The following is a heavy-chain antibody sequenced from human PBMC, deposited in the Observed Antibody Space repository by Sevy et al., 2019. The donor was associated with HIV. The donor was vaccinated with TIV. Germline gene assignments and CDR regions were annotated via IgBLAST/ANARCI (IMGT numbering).Heavy chain of an antibody. CDR3: ATSRRDYYNYYFDY. V-gene: IGHV3-48*03. CDR1: GLSFRSYE. CDR2: ISTGGRTI. J-gene: IGHJ4*01. Sequence: GGSLRLSCAASGLSFRSYELNWVRQAPGKGLQWISYISTGGRTIFYADSVKGRFTISRDNAKNSVFLQMNSLRAEDTAVYFCATSRRDYYNYYFDYWGHGTLVTVSS. D-gene: IGHD3-22*01.